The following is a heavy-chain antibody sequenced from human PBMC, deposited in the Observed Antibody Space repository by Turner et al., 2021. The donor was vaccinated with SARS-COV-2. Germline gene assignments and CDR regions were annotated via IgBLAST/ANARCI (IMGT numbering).Heavy chain of an antibody. CDR1: GYSFTSYW. V-gene: IGHV5-10-1*01. CDR3: ARHFAGGWAVNL. CDR2: IDPSASNT. D-gene: IGHD6-19*01. J-gene: IGHJ5*02. Sequence: DVQLVQSGAEVNMPGDSLRISCKGSGYSFTSYWSSWVRRVPGKGLEWMGRIDPSASNTDNSPSYKGHDTISADKAVRTACLKWSDLKASEGAMYYWARHFAGGWAVNLWGQGTLVTVSS.